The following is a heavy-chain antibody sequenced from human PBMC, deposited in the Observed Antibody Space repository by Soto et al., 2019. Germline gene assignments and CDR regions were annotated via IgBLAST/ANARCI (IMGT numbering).Heavy chain of an antibody. D-gene: IGHD3-22*01. Sequence: SVKVSGKASGGTFSSYAISWVRQAPGQGLEWMGGIIPIFGTANYAQKFQGRVTITADESTSTAYMELSSLRSEDTAVYYCARDRGYYDSSGYFDYWGQGTLVTVSS. CDR1: GGTFSSYA. CDR2: IIPIFGTA. V-gene: IGHV1-69*13. J-gene: IGHJ4*02. CDR3: ARDRGYYDSSGYFDY.